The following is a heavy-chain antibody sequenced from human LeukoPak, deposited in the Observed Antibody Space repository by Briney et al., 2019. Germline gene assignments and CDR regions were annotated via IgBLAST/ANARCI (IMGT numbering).Heavy chain of an antibody. CDR2: IRYDGSNK. Sequence: PGGSLRLSCAASGFTFSSYGMHWVRQAPGKGLEWVAFIRYDGSNKYYADSVKGRFTISRDNSKNTLYLQMNSLRAEDTAVYYCAKGPPDCTNGVCYMIDAFDIWGQGTMVTVSS. CDR3: AKGPPDCTNGVCYMIDAFDI. J-gene: IGHJ3*02. CDR1: GFTFSSYG. V-gene: IGHV3-30*02. D-gene: IGHD2-8*01.